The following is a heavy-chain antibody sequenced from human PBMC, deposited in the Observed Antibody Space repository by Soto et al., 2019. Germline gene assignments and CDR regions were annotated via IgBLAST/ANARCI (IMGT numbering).Heavy chain of an antibody. J-gene: IGHJ6*02. CDR2: IYYSGST. D-gene: IGHD3-3*01. CDR1: GGSISSGDYY. V-gene: IGHV4-30-4*01. Sequence: PSQTLSLTCTVSGGSISSGDYYWSLIRQPPGKGLEWIGYIYYSGSTYYNRSLKSRVTISVDTSKNQFSLKLSSVTAADTAVYYCARDNILGILYGGMDVWGQGTTVTVSS. CDR3: ARDNILGILYGGMDV.